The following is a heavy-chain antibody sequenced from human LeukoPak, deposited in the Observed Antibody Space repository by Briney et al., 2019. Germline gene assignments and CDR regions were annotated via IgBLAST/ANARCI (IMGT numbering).Heavy chain of an antibody. CDR3: ARLGDSSGYWTRGMDV. V-gene: IGHV5-51*01. CDR1: GYSFTSYW. J-gene: IGHJ6*02. Sequence: GESLKISCKGSGYSFTSYWIGWVRQMPGKGLEWMGIIYPGDSDTTYSPSFQGQVTISADKSISTAYLQWSSLKASDTAMYYCARLGDSSGYWTRGMDVWGQGTTVTVSS. D-gene: IGHD3-22*01. CDR2: IYPGDSDT.